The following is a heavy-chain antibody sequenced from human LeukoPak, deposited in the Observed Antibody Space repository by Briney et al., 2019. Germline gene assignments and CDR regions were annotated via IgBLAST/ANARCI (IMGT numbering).Heavy chain of an antibody. CDR1: GFTFDDYG. CDR3: ARRDIVVVPAAIIGAFDI. D-gene: IGHD2-2*02. J-gene: IGHJ3*02. CDR2: INWNGGST. V-gene: IGHV3-20*04. Sequence: GGFLRLSCAASGFTFDDYGMSWVRQAPGKGLEWVSGINWNGGSTGYADSVKGRFTISRDNAKNSLYLQMNSLRAEDTALYYCARRDIVVVPAAIIGAFDIWGQGTMVTVSS.